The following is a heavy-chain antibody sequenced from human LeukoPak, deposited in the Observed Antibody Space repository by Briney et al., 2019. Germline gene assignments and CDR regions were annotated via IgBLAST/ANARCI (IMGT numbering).Heavy chain of an antibody. CDR3: ARVDIVATISKYYLDY. CDR2: IKQDGSEK. D-gene: IGHD5-12*01. Sequence: RGSPRLSCVAPGFTFINYAMCWGRHAPGKGLEWVANIKQDGSEKYYVDSVKSRCTISRDNAKNSLYLQMNSLRAEDTALYYCARVDIVATISKYYLDYWVQGTLVTVSS. CDR1: GFTFINYA. J-gene: IGHJ4*02. V-gene: IGHV3-7*01.